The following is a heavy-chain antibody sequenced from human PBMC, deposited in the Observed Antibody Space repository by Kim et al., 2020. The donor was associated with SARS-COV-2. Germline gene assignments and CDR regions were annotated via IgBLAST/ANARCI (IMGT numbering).Heavy chain of an antibody. CDR2: ISSSSSYI. CDR3: ARVGGYCSSTSCHYFDY. V-gene: IGHV3-21*01. J-gene: IGHJ4*02. Sequence: GGSLRLSCAASGFTFSSYSMNWVRQAPGKGLEWVSSISSSSSYIYYADSVKGRFTISRDNAKNSLYLQMNSLRAEDTAVYYCARVGGYCSSTSCHYFDYWGQGTLVTVSS. D-gene: IGHD2-2*01. CDR1: GFTFSSYS.